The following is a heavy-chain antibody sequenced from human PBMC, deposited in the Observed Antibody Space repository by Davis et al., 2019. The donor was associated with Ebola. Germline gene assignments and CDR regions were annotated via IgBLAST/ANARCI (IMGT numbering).Heavy chain of an antibody. Sequence: MPSETLSLTCTVSGGSISSYYWSWIRQPPGKGLEWIGYIYYSGSTNYNPSLKSRVTISVDTSKNQFSLKLSSVTAADTAVYYCASEGGLVRVSYGMDVWGKGTAVTVSS. V-gene: IGHV4-59*01. CDR3: ASEGGLVRVSYGMDV. CDR1: GGSISSYY. CDR2: IYYSGST. J-gene: IGHJ6*04. D-gene: IGHD2-21*01.